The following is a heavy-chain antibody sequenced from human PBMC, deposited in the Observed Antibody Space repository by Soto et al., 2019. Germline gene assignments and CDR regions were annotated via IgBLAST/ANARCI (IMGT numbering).Heavy chain of an antibody. D-gene: IGHD3-3*01. J-gene: IGHJ4*02. CDR2: IIPIFDTI. V-gene: IGHV1-69*01. Sequence: QVQLLQSGAEVKKPGSSLKVSCKASGATFSSFAFSWVRQAPGQGLEWMGVIIPIFDTIKFARKFQGRVTLTADESTGTAYMELDRLTSEDTAVYYCASPLRWSGYYIAVDYWGQGTRVIVSS. CDR3: ASPLRWSGYYIAVDY. CDR1: GATFSSFA.